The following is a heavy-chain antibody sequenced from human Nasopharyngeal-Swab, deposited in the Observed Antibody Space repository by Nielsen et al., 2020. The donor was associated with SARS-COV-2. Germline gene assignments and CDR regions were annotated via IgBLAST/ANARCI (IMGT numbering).Heavy chain of an antibody. CDR3: AKDGDGSGSYGDYYYYYMDV. J-gene: IGHJ6*03. CDR2: ISYNGSNK. Sequence: GESLKISCAASGFTFSSYGMHWVRQAPGKGLEWVAVISYNGSNKYSADSVKGRFTISRDNSKNTLYLQMNSLRAEDTAVYYCAKDGDGSGSYGDYYYYYMDVWGKGTTVTVSS. D-gene: IGHD3-10*01. V-gene: IGHV3-30*18. CDR1: GFTFSSYG.